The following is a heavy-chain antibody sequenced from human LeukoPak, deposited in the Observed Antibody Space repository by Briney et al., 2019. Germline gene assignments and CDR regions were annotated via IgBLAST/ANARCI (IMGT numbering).Heavy chain of an antibody. CDR2: INPSGGST. CDR1: GYTFTSYY. V-gene: IGHV1-46*01. Sequence: ASVKVSCKASGYTFTSYYMHWVRQAPGQGLEWMGIINPSGGSTSYAQKFQGRVSMTRDMSTSTVYMELSSLRSEDTAVYYCARAYYGSALDIWGQGTMVTVSS. J-gene: IGHJ3*02. D-gene: IGHD3-10*01. CDR3: ARAYYGSALDI.